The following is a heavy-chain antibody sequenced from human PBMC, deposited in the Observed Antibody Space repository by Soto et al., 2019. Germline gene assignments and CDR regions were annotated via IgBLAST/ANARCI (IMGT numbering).Heavy chain of an antibody. Sequence: GESLKISCAASGFTFSSYGMHWVRQAPGKGLEWVAVIWYDGSNKYYADSVKGRFTISRDNSKNTLYLQMNSLRAEDTAVYYCAKSGPRVAGTPDFDYWGQGTLVTVSS. J-gene: IGHJ4*02. CDR1: GFTFSSYG. D-gene: IGHD6-19*01. CDR2: IWYDGSNK. CDR3: AKSGPRVAGTPDFDY. V-gene: IGHV3-33*06.